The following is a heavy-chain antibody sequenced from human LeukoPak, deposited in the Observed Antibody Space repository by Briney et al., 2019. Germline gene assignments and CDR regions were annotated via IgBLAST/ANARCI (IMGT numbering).Heavy chain of an antibody. V-gene: IGHV3-30*01. D-gene: IGHD3-22*01. Sequence: GRSLRLSCAASGFTFSSYAMHWVRQAPGKGLEWVAVISYDGSNKYYADSVKGRFTISGDNSKNTLYLQMNSLRAEDTAVYYCAREGSYDSSGYRYWGQGTLVTVSS. CDR1: GFTFSSYA. CDR3: AREGSYDSSGYRY. J-gene: IGHJ4*02. CDR2: ISYDGSNK.